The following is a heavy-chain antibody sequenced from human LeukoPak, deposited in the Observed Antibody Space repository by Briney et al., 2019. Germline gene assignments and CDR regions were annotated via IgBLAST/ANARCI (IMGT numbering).Heavy chain of an antibody. D-gene: IGHD2-2*01. CDR2: INHSGST. CDR3: ARGTYYCSSTSCYGKDAFDI. Sequence: PSETLSLTCAVYGGSFSGYYWSWIRQPPGKGLEWIGEINHSGSTNYNPSLKSRVTISVDTSKNQFSLKLSSVTAADTAVYYCARGTYYCSSTSCYGKDAFDIWGQGTMVTVSS. CDR1: GGSFSGYY. J-gene: IGHJ3*02. V-gene: IGHV4-34*01.